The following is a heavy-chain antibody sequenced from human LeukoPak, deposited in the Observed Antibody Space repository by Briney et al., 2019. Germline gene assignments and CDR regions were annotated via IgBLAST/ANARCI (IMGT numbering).Heavy chain of an antibody. CDR3: ARIGSGSPLGY. CDR1: GFTFSSYA. D-gene: IGHD3-10*01. J-gene: IGHJ4*02. V-gene: IGHV3-30*04. Sequence: PGGSLRLSCAASGFTFSSYAMHWVRQAPGKGLEWVAVISYDGSNKYYADSVKGRFTISGDNSKNTLYLQMNSLRAEDTAVYYCARIGSGSPLGYWGQGTLVTVSS. CDR2: ISYDGSNK.